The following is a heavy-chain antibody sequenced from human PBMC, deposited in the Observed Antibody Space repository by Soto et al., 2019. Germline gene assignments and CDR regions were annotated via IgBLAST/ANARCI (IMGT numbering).Heavy chain of an antibody. V-gene: IGHV3-23*01. CDR1: GFTFSSYA. J-gene: IGHJ4*02. D-gene: IGHD3-10*01. Sequence: GGSLRLSCAASGFTFSSYAMSWVRQAPGKGLEWVSAISGSGENTYYAGSVKGRFTISRDNSNNMLFLQINSLRAEDTAVYWCTREKRYYNNLTSFYFDNWGQGTLVTVSS. CDR3: TREKRYYNNLTSFYFDN. CDR2: ISGSGENT.